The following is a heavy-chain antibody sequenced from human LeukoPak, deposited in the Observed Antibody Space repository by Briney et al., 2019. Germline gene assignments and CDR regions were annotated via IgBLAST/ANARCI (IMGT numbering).Heavy chain of an antibody. D-gene: IGHD5-12*01. Sequence: GGSLRLSCAASGFTFSSYSMNWVRQAPGKGLEWVSSISSTGSYIYYADSLKGRFTISRDNAKNSLYLQMNGLRAEDTAVYYCAREGRLRSFGSWGQGTLVTVSS. CDR2: ISSTGSYI. CDR3: AREGRLRSFGS. CDR1: GFTFSSYS. J-gene: IGHJ4*02. V-gene: IGHV3-21*01.